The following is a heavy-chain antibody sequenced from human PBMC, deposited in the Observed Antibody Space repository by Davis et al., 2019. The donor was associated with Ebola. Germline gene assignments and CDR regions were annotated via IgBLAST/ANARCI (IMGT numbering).Heavy chain of an antibody. Sequence: GGSLRLSCAASGFTFSSYEMNWVRQAPGKGLEWVSYISSSGSTIYYADSVKGRFTISRDNAKNTLYLQMNSLRVEDTAVYYCTRVIDGDYDGNWGQGTLVTVSS. CDR3: TRVIDGDYDGN. J-gene: IGHJ4*02. CDR2: ISSSGSTI. CDR1: GFTFSSYE. D-gene: IGHD4-17*01. V-gene: IGHV3-48*03.